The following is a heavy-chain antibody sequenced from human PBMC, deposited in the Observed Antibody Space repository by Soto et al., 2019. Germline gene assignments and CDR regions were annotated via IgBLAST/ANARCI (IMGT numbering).Heavy chain of an antibody. D-gene: IGHD2-8*01. V-gene: IGHV1-18*01. CDR3: TRGENGFDY. Sequence: QVKLVQSGPEVKKPGASVRVSCKASGYTFISFGIYWVRQAPGQGLEWMGYINSYNAKTNYGKKFQGRVSMTTDTSTSTAYMELKNLTSDDAAMYYCTRGENGFDYWGQGTLVTVSS. J-gene: IGHJ4*02. CDR2: INSYNAKT. CDR1: GYTFISFG.